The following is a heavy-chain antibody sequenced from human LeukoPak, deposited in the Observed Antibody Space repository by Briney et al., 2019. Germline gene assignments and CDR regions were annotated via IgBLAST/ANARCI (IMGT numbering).Heavy chain of an antibody. J-gene: IGHJ5*02. CDR3: ARVYLPDYSSNWFDP. CDR1: GGTFSSYA. V-gene: IGHV1-69*13. D-gene: IGHD4-11*01. CDR2: IIPIFGTA. Sequence: ASVKVSCMASGGTFSSYAISWVRQAPGQGLEWMGGIIPIFGTANYAQKFQGRVTITADESTSTAYMELSSLRSEDTAVYYCARVYLPDYSSNWFDPWGQGTLVTVSS.